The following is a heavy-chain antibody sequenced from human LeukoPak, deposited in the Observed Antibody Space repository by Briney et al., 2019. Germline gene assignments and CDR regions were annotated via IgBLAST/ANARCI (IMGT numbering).Heavy chain of an antibody. CDR1: GGSFSGYY. CDR3: ASSTSYYDSSSYLADY. D-gene: IGHD3-22*01. CDR2: INHSGST. V-gene: IGHV4-34*01. J-gene: IGHJ4*02. Sequence: SETLSLTCAVYGGSFSGYYWSWIRQPPGKGLEWIGEINHSGSTNYNPSLKSRVTISVDTSKNQFSLKLSSVTAADTAVYYCASSTSYYDSSSYLADYWGQGTLVAVSS.